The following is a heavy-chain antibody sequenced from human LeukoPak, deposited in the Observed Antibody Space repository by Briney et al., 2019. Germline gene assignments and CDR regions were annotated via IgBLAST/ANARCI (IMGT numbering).Heavy chain of an antibody. CDR3: AREITIFGVVNNYFDY. CDR1: GYSISSGYY. Sequence: SETLSLTCAVSGYSISSGYYWGWIRQPPGKGLEWIGSIYHSGSTHYNPSLKSRVTISVDTSKNQFSLKLSSVTAADTAVYYCAREITIFGVVNNYFDYWGQGTLVTVSS. D-gene: IGHD3-3*01. CDR2: IYHSGST. V-gene: IGHV4-38-2*02. J-gene: IGHJ4*02.